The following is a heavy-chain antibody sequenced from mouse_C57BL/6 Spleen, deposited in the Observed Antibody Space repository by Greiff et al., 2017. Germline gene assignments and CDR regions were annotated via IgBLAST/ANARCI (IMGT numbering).Heavy chain of an antibody. V-gene: IGHV1-15*01. Sequence: VQLQQSGAELVRPGASVTLSCKASGYTFTDYEMHWVKQTPVHGLEWIGAIDPETGGTAYNQKFKGKAILTADKSSSTAYMELRSLTSEDSAVYYCTRGNYDYERFAYWGQGPLVTVSA. CDR3: TRGNYDYERFAY. D-gene: IGHD2-4*01. CDR2: IDPETGGT. J-gene: IGHJ3*01. CDR1: GYTFTDYE.